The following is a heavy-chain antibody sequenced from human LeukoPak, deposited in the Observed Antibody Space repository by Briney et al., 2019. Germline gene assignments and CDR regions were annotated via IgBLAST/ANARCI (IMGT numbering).Heavy chain of an antibody. Sequence: RASVKVSCKVSGYTLTELSMHWVRQAPGKGLEWMGGFDPEDGETIYAQKFQGRVTMTEDTSTDTAYMELSSLRSEDTAVYYCATGLLKWELLYFDYWGQGTLVTVSS. CDR2: FDPEDGET. CDR3: ATGLLKWELLYFDY. V-gene: IGHV1-24*01. D-gene: IGHD1-26*01. CDR1: GYTLTELS. J-gene: IGHJ4*02.